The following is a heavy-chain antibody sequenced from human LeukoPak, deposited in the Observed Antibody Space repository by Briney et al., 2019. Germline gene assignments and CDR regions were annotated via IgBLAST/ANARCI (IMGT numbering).Heavy chain of an antibody. D-gene: IGHD5-12*01. CDR1: GYTFTGYY. J-gene: IGHJ4*02. CDR2: INPNSGGT. CDR3: ARARMGSAYDYFDY. Sequence: ASVEVSCKASGYTFTGYYIHWVRQAPGQGLEWVGWINPNSGGTNFAQKFQGRFTMTRDTSTTTAYMELSSLRSDDTAVYYCARARMGSAYDYFDYWGQGTLVTVSS. V-gene: IGHV1-2*02.